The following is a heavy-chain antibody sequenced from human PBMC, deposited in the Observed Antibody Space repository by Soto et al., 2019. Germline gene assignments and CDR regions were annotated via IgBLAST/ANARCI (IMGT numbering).Heavy chain of an antibody. D-gene: IGHD3-3*01. J-gene: IGHJ6*02. Sequence: GSVKVSCKASGYTFTGYYMHWVRQAPGQGLEGMGWINPNRGGTNYAQKFQDWVTMTRDTSISTAYMELSRLRFDDMSVYYCARASCYYPYGMDVWGQGTTVNVSS. CDR2: INPNRGGT. CDR3: ARASCYYPYGMDV. V-gene: IGHV1-2*04. CDR1: GYTFTGYY.